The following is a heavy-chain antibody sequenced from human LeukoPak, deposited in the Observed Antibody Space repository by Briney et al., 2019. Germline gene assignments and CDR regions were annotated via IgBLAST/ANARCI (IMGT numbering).Heavy chain of an antibody. CDR1: GFTFSSYW. J-gene: IGHJ4*02. Sequence: GGSLRLSCAASGFTFSSYWMSWVRQAPGKGLEWVANIKQDGSEKYYVDSVKGRFTISRDNAKNSLYLQMKSLRAEDTAVYYCARDPTRVGATMGDYWGQGTLVTVSS. CDR3: ARDPTRVGATMGDY. CDR2: IKQDGSEK. D-gene: IGHD1-26*01. V-gene: IGHV3-7*01.